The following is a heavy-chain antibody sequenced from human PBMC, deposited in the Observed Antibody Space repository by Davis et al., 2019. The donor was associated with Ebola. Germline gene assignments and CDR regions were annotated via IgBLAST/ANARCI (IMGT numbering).Heavy chain of an antibody. J-gene: IGHJ4*02. CDR2: ISAYDGST. CDR1: GYIFSRYG. D-gene: IGHD3-3*01. Sequence: ASVKVSCKASGYIFSRYGINWVRQAPGQGLEWMGWISAYDGSTQDAQRFQGRVAMTRDTSTSTAYMELRSLRSDDTGMYYCTFDIWSGYLFYYWGQGTLVTVSS. CDR3: TFDIWSGYLFYY. V-gene: IGHV1-18*01.